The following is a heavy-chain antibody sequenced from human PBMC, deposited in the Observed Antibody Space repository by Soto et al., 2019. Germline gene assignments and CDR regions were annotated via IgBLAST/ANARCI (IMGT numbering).Heavy chain of an antibody. CDR2: ISTSGGTT. D-gene: IGHD3-22*01. J-gene: IGHJ4*02. Sequence: EVQLLESGGDLVQPGGSLRLSCAASGFTFSSYAMIWVRQAPGKGLEWVSCISTSGGTTYYADSVKGRFTISRDNSKNTLYLLMSSLRADDTAVYYCATAPSFGYLGDYWGQGTLVTVSS. V-gene: IGHV3-23*01. CDR1: GFTFSSYA. CDR3: ATAPSFGYLGDY.